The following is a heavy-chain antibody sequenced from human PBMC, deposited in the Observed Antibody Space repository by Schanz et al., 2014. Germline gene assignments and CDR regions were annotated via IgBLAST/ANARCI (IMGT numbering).Heavy chain of an antibody. CDR1: GFSFDNYG. D-gene: IGHD2-8*02. J-gene: IGHJ4*02. CDR3: TKTLFPGGTQALGN. CDR2: FDAHDGRA. V-gene: IGHV3-23*01. Sequence: EVQLLESGGGLVQPGGSLRLSCEASGFSFDNYGMSWVRQAPGKGLEWVSGFDAHDGRAYYADSAKGRFTISRDNSKSTLYVEMNSLRVEDTAVYCCTKTLFPGGTQALGNWGRGTLVTVSS.